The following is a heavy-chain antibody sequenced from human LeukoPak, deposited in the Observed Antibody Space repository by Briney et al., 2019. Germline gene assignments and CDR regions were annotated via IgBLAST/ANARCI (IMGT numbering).Heavy chain of an antibody. CDR2: IDHSGST. J-gene: IGHJ4*02. CDR1: GYSISSGYY. V-gene: IGHV4-38-2*02. D-gene: IGHD6-13*01. CDR3: ARERVGGQQLVPPHFDY. Sequence: SETLSLTCTVSGYSISSGYYWGWIRQPPGRGLGGIGSIDHSGSTYYNPSLKSRVTISVDTSKNQFSLKLSSVTAADTAVYYCARERVGGQQLVPPHFDYWGQGTLVTVSS.